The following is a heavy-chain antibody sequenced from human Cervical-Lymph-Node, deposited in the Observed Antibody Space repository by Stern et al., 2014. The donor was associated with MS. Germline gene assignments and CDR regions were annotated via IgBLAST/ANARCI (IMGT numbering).Heavy chain of an antibody. CDR2: MNPNRGNK. CDR1: GYTFTNYN. D-gene: IGHD3-10*01. V-gene: IGHV1-8*01. CDR3: ARVRFYGSGIYYALGDGMDV. J-gene: IGHJ6*02. Sequence: QMQLVQYGAEVKKPGASVKVSCKASGYTFTNYNIDWVRQATGQGLEWMGWMNPNRGNKGYAQRFQGRVTMTRDTSTSTAYMELSSLKAEDTAVYYCARVRFYGSGIYYALGDGMDVWGQGTTVTVSS.